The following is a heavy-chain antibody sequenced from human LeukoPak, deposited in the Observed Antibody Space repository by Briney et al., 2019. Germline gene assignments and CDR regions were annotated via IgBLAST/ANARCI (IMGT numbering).Heavy chain of an antibody. CDR1: GGSISSYY. CDR3: ARTTYYSDSSALDY. Sequence: SGTLSLTCTVSGGSISSYYWSWIRKPPGKGLEWSGYIYFTVSTNYNPALKSRVTVSVDTSKNQFALKLSSVTAADTAVYYCARTTYYSDSSALDYWGQGTLVTVST. D-gene: IGHD3-22*01. J-gene: IGHJ4*02. CDR2: IYFTVST. V-gene: IGHV4-59*01.